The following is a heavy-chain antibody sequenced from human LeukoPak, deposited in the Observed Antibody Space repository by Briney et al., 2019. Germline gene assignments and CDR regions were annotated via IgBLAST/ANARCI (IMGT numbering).Heavy chain of an antibody. CDR3: ARHDSSGYYYHVGH. CDR1: GYSISSGYY. Sequence: PSETLSLTCAVSGYSISSGYYWGWIRQPPGKGLEWIGSIYHSGSTYYNPSLKSRGTISVDTSKNQFSLKLSSVTAADTAVYYCARHDSSGYYYHVGHWGQGTLVTVSS. V-gene: IGHV4-38-2*01. CDR2: IYHSGST. J-gene: IGHJ4*02. D-gene: IGHD3-22*01.